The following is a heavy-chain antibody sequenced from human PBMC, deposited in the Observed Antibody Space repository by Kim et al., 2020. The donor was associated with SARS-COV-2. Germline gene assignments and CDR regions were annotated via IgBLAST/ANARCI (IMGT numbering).Heavy chain of an antibody. J-gene: IGHJ3*02. V-gene: IGHV3-30*02. Sequence: VKGRFTISRDNSKNTLYLQMNSLRAEDTAVYYCAKDGVTMIVVENDAFDIWGQGTMVTVSS. CDR3: AKDGVTMIVVENDAFDI. D-gene: IGHD3-22*01.